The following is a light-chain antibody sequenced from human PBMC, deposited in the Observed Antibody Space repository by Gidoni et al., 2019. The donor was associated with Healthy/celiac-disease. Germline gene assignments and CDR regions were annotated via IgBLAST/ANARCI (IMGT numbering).Light chain of an antibody. CDR1: QSISSY. CDR2: AAS. Sequence: DIQMTQSPSSLSASVGDRVTITCRASQSISSYLNWYQQKPGKAPKLLIYAASSLQSGVLSRFSGSGSGTDFTLTISSLQPEDFATYYCQQSYSTPPLTFGGGTKVEIK. J-gene: IGKJ4*01. CDR3: QQSYSTPPLT. V-gene: IGKV1-39*01.